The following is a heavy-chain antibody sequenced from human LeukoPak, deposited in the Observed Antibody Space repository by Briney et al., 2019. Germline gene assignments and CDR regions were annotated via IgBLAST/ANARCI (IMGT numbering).Heavy chain of an antibody. CDR3: AKEGYSRGYYSYYYMDV. Sequence: PGGSLRLSCAASGFTFSDYYMTWIRQAPGKGLEWLAYITSSGTMIHYADSVKGRFTISRDNAKNSLYLQMNSLRVEDTAVYYCAKEGYSRGYYSYYYMDVWGKGTTVTVSS. CDR2: ITSSGTMI. V-gene: IGHV3-11*01. D-gene: IGHD6-13*01. J-gene: IGHJ6*03. CDR1: GFTFSDYY.